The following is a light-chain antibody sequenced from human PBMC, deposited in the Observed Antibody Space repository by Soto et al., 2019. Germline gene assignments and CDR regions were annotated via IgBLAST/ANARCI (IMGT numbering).Light chain of an antibody. CDR1: SSDVGGYNY. V-gene: IGLV2-8*01. CDR2: EVS. Sequence: QSALTQPPSASGSPGQSVTISCTGTSSDVGGYNYVSWYQQHPGKAPKLMIYEVSKRPSGVPDRFSGSKSGNTASLTVSGLQAEDEADYYCNSYGGSNNFVVFGGGTQLTVL. J-gene: IGLJ2*01. CDR3: NSYGGSNNFVV.